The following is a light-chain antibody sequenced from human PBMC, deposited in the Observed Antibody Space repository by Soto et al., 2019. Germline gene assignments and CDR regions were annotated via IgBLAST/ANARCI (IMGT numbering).Light chain of an antibody. CDR2: AGS. CDR1: QGVSSN. Sequence: EMVLTQYPAALSVYPGETATLSCRASQGVSSNLAWYQQKPGQAPRLLCYAGSTRAAGIPARFSGGGYRTEFTLTISILQSDAFAVYYWQQYNTWPTTRTFGQGTKVEAK. J-gene: IGKJ1*01. CDR3: QQYNTWPTTRT. V-gene: IGKV3-15*01.